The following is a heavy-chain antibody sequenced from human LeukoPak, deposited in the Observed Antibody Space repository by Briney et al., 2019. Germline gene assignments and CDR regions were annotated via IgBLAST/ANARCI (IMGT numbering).Heavy chain of an antibody. D-gene: IGHD3-9*01. CDR3: AGPELPGWSVLSDF. CDR2: IKQDGSEK. V-gene: IGHV3-7*01. J-gene: IGHJ4*02. Sequence: GGSLRLSCAASGFTFSSYWMSWVRQAPGKGLEWVANIKQDGSEKYYVDSVKGRFTMSRDNGKNSLDLQMNSLRAEDTAVYYFAGPELPGWSVLSDFWGRGTLVTVS. CDR1: GFTFSSYW.